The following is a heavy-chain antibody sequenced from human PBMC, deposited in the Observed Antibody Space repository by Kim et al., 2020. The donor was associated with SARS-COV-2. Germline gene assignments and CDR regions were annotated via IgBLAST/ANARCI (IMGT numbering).Heavy chain of an antibody. Sequence: SETLSLTCTVSGGSISDYYWSWIRQPPGKGLEWIGNIYSSGGTNYNPSLKSRVTMSIDTSKNQFSLKLTSVTAADAAIYYCACLRAYSNSWYYFDYWGQGTLVTVSS. CDR3: ACLRAYSNSWYYFDY. CDR1: GGSISDYY. V-gene: IGHV4-59*08. D-gene: IGHD6-13*01. J-gene: IGHJ4*02. CDR2: IYSSGGT.